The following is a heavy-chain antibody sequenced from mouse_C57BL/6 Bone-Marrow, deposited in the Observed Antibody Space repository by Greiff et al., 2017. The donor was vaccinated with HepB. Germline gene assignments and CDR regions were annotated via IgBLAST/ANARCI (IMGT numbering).Heavy chain of an antibody. V-gene: IGHV3-6*01. Sequence: DVQLVESGPGLVKPSQSLSLTCSVTGYSITSGYYWNWIRQFPGNKLEWMGYISYDGSNNYNPSLKNRISITRDTSKNQFFLKLNSVTTEDTATYYCALAFNFDYWGQGTTLTVSS. J-gene: IGHJ2*01. CDR2: ISYDGSN. CDR1: GYSITSGYY. CDR3: ALAFNFDY.